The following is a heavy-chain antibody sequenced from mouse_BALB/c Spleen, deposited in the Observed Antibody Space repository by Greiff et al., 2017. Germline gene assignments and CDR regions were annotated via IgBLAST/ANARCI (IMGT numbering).Heavy chain of an antibody. Sequence: QVQLQQSGAELVRPGVSVKISCKGSGYTFTDYAMHWVKQSHAKSLEWIGVISTYYGDASYNQKFKGKATMTVDKSSSTAYMELARLTSEDSAIYYCAREELTTALMDYWGQGTSVTVSS. D-gene: IGHD1-2*01. V-gene: IGHV1S137*01. J-gene: IGHJ4*01. CDR3: AREELTTALMDY. CDR2: ISTYYGDA. CDR1: GYTFTDYA.